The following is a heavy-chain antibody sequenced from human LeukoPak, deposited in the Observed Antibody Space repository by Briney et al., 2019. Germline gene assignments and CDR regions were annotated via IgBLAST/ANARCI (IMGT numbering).Heavy chain of an antibody. CDR1: GFSISTSG. V-gene: IGHV4-34*08. CDR2: INHSGST. CDR3: AISSGFSHGMDV. D-gene: IGHD3-22*01. Sequence: GSLRLSCTASGFSISTSGMSWVRQAPGKGLEWIGEINHSGSTNYNPSLKSRVTISVDTSKNQFSPKLSSVTAADTAVYYCAISSGFSHGMDVWGQGTTVTVSS. J-gene: IGHJ6*02.